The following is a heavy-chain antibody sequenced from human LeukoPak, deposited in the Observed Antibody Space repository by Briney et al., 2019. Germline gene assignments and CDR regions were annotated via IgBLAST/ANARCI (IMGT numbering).Heavy chain of an antibody. CDR1: GFTFSSYW. CDR3: AKARTGWSGSIDY. D-gene: IGHD3-3*01. Sequence: GGSLRLSCAASGFTFSSYWMSWVRQAPGKGLEWVANIKQDGSEKYYVDSVKGRFTISRDNAKNSLYLQMNSLRAEDTAVYYCAKARTGWSGSIDYWGQGTLVTVSS. J-gene: IGHJ4*02. CDR2: IKQDGSEK. V-gene: IGHV3-7*03.